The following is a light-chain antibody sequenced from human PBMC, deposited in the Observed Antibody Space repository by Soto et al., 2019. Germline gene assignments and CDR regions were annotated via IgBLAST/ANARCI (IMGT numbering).Light chain of an antibody. CDR3: QSYDTSVSGAWV. CDR2: GTT. J-gene: IGLJ3*02. Sequence: QPVLTQPPSVSGAPGQRITISCTGSPSNIGAGFDVHWYQQFPGTAPKLLIYGTTSRPSGVPDRFSGSQSGTSASLAITGLQAGDEADYYCQSYDTSVSGAWVFGGGTKLTVL. CDR1: PSNIGAGFD. V-gene: IGLV1-40*01.